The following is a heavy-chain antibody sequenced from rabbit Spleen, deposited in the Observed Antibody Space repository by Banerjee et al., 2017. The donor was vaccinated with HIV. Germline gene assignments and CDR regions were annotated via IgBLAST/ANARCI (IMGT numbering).Heavy chain of an antibody. V-gene: IGHV1S40*01. Sequence: QSLEESGGDLVKPGASLTLTCTASGFSFSSSCYMCWVRQAPGKGLEWIACIDTGSRDFTYYASWAKGRFTISKTSSTTVTLQATSLTAADTATYFCARDTASSFSSYGMDLWGPGTIVTVS. CDR3: ARDTASSFSSYGMDL. CDR2: IDTGSRDFT. D-gene: IGHD8-1*01. J-gene: IGHJ6*01. CDR1: GFSFSSSCY.